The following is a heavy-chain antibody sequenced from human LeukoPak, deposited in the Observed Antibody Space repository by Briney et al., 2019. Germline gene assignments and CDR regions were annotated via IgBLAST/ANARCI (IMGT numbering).Heavy chain of an antibody. CDR3: ARAGYSSPRGWLDP. J-gene: IGHJ5*02. Sequence: ASVKVSCKASRYTFTRYYIHWVRQAPGQGLEWMGIINPSGGSTSYAQKFQGRVTMTRDMSTSTVYMELSSLRSEDTAVYYCARAGYSSPRGWLDPWGQGTLVTVSS. V-gene: IGHV1-46*01. CDR1: RYTFTRYY. CDR2: INPSGGST. D-gene: IGHD6-13*01.